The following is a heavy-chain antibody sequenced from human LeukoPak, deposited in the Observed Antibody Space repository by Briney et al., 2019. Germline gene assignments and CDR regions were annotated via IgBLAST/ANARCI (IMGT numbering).Heavy chain of an antibody. V-gene: IGHV1-69*13. J-gene: IGHJ4*02. D-gene: IGHD2-21*02. Sequence: SVKVSCKASGGTFSSYAISWVRQAPGQGLEWMGGIIPIFGTANYAQKFQGRATITADESTSTAYMELSSLRSEDTAVYYCARTSYCGADCLDYWGQGTLVTVSS. CDR2: IIPIFGTA. CDR3: ARTSYCGADCLDY. CDR1: GGTFSSYA.